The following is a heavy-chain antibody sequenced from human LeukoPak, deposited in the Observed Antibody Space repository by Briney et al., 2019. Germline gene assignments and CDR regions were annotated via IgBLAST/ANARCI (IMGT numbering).Heavy chain of an antibody. V-gene: IGHV3-53*01. J-gene: IGHJ4*02. D-gene: IGHD2-21*01. Sequence: GGSLRLSCTASGFTVSSQYVNWVRQAPGKGLECVSVIHSGGVTYYADSVKGRFTISRDNSKNILYLQMDSLRADDTAIYYCASSVYSGSPTKSFDYWGRGTLITVSS. CDR2: IHSGGVT. CDR3: ASSVYSGSPTKSFDY. CDR1: GFTVSSQY.